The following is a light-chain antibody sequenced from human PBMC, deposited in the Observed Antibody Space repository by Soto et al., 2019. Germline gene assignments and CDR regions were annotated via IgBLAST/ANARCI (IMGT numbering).Light chain of an antibody. Sequence: QSALTQPASVSGSPGQSITISCTGTGDDIGAYQYVSWYQHHPGQAPKLVIFDVNDRPSGVSHRFSGSKSGTSATLGITGLQTGDEADYYCGTWDSSLSAGVFGGGTKLTVL. V-gene: IGLV2-14*03. CDR3: GTWDSSLSAGV. CDR2: DVN. J-gene: IGLJ3*02. CDR1: GDDIGAYQY.